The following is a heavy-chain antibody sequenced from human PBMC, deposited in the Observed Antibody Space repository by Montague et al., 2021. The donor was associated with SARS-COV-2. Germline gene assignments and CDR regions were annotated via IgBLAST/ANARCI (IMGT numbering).Heavy chain of an antibody. CDR3: ARGRGSYYVPYYYYYAMDV. CDR2: IAISGTTM. D-gene: IGHD3-10*01. Sequence: SLRLSCAASGFTFSDYYMSWIRQAPGKGLEWLSYIAISGTTMYYADSVKARVTISRDDAENSLYLQMNSLRAEDTAVYYCARGRGSYYVPYYYYYAMDVWGQGTTVTVSS. V-gene: IGHV3-11*01. CDR1: GFTFSDYY. J-gene: IGHJ6*02.